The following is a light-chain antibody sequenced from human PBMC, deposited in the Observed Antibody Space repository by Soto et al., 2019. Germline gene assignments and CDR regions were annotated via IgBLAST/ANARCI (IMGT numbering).Light chain of an antibody. V-gene: IGKV3-11*01. J-gene: IGKJ4*01. CDR3: HQRNNWPPT. CDR1: QSVSSY. Sequence: EIVLTQSPATLSLSPGERAALSCRASQSVSSYLAWYQQKPGQAPRLLIYDASNRATGIPARFSGGGSGTDFTLTISSLEPEDFAVYYCHQRNNWPPTFGGGTKVDIK. CDR2: DAS.